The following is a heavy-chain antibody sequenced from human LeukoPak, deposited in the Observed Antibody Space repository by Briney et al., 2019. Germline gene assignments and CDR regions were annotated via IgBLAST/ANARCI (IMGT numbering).Heavy chain of an antibody. Sequence: PGGSLRLSCAASGFTLSSYAIHWVRQAPGKGLEWVTMISYDGNNKYYADSVKGRFTISRDNSKNTLYLQMNSLRPEDTAVYYCARERTGWYFDYWGQGALVTVSS. CDR3: ARERTGWYFDY. CDR1: GFTLSSYA. J-gene: IGHJ4*02. CDR2: ISYDGNNK. D-gene: IGHD3/OR15-3a*01. V-gene: IGHV3-30-3*01.